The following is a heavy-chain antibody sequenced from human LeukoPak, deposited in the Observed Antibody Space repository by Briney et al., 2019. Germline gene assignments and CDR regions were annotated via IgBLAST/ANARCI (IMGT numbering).Heavy chain of an antibody. J-gene: IGHJ4*02. Sequence: QSGGSLRLSCAGSGFTSDDCAMHWVRQAPGKGLEWVAVIGHDGNNEDYADSVKGRFTISRDNSRNTLYLQMNSLRAEDTAVYYCAKDHIQGLEYFDWAIDYWGQGTLVTVSS. D-gene: IGHD3-9*01. CDR1: GFTSDDCA. CDR2: IGHDGNNE. V-gene: IGHV3-33*06. CDR3: AKDHIQGLEYFDWAIDY.